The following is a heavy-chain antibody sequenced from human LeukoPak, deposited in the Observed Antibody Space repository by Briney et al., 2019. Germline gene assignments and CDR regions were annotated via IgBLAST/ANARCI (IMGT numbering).Heavy chain of an antibody. D-gene: IGHD1/OR15-1a*01. J-gene: IGHJ4*02. CDR2: IKGDGSGK. V-gene: IGHV3-7*01. CDR3: TKNTHDY. Sequence: GGXLXLSCAASGFTFSGSWMSWVRQAPGKGLEWVATIKGDGSGKFYVDSVKGRFAISRDDAKSSLFLQMDSLRSEDTAVCYCTKNTHDYWGQGTLVTVSS. CDR1: GFTFSGSW.